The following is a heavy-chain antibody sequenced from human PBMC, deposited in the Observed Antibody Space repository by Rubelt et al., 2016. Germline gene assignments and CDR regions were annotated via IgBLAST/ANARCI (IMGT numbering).Heavy chain of an antibody. CDR3: SRLMGYSTIDY. D-gene: IGHD5-12*01. CDR2: IHPGDSAT. Sequence: EVQLVQSGAEVKKPGESLKISCKDSGYRFTNYWIGWVRQMPGKGLEWMGIIHPGDSATRYSPSFQGQVTISSDKSINTAYLQWSSLKASDTAIYYCSRLMGYSTIDYWGQGTLVTVSS. J-gene: IGHJ4*02. V-gene: IGHV5-51*01. CDR1: GYRFTNYW.